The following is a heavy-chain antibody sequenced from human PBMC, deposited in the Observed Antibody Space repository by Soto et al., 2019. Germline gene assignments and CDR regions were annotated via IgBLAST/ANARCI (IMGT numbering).Heavy chain of an antibody. CDR2: IYWDDDK. CDR1: GFSLTTGGVG. CDR3: DLSRCGCDCLGPYSSHSYYGMDV. V-gene: IGHV2-5*02. Sequence: QITLKESGPTLVKPTQTLTLTCTFSGFSLTTGGVGVGWIRQPPGKALEWLALIYWDDDKRYSPSLKSRLTAPKDTSKNQVPLTMTNLDPVDTATYYCDLSRCGCDCLGPYSSHSYYGMDVWGQGTTVTVSS. J-gene: IGHJ6*02. D-gene: IGHD2-21*02.